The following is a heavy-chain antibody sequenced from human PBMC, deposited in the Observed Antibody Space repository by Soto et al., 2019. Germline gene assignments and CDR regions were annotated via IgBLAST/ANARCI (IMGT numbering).Heavy chain of an antibody. CDR2: IGSSSSYT. Sequence: QVQLVESGGGLVKPGGSLRLSCAASGFTFSDYYMSWIRQAPGKGLEWVSYIGSSSSYTNYADSVKGRFTISRDNAKNSLYMQMHSLRAEDTAVYYCAIDADILTGSDAFDIWGQGTMVTVSS. V-gene: IGHV3-11*05. J-gene: IGHJ3*02. CDR3: AIDADILTGSDAFDI. CDR1: GFTFSDYY. D-gene: IGHD3-9*01.